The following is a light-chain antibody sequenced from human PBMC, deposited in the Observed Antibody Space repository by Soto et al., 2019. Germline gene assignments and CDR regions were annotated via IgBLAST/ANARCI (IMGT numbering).Light chain of an antibody. CDR2: GAS. CDR1: QSVSSSY. CDR3: QQYGDSPRT. J-gene: IGKJ5*01. V-gene: IGKV3-20*01. Sequence: EILLTQSPGTLSLSPGERATLSCRASQSVSSSYLAWYQQKPGQAPRLLIYGASSRATDVPDRFSGSGSGTDFTLTIARLEPEDFAVYYCQQYGDSPRTFGQGTRLEIK.